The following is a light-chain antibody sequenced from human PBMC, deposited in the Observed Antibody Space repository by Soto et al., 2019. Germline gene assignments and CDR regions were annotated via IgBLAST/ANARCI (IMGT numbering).Light chain of an antibody. Sequence: DIQMTQSPSSLSASVGDRVSITCRASQSISSWLAWYQQKPGKAPKLLMFDTFSLESGVPSRFSGSRSGTEFTLTISILQPDDYATYYCQQYNSYSPLTCGGGIKVEI. CDR3: QQYNSYSPLT. CDR2: DTF. J-gene: IGKJ4*02. CDR1: QSISSW. V-gene: IGKV1-5*01.